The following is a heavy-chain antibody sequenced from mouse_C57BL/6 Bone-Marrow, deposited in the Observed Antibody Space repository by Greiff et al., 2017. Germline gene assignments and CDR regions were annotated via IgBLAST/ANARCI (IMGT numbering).Heavy chain of an antibody. CDR2: IDPSDSYT. Sequence: QVQLQQPGAELVMPGASVKLSCKASGYTFTSYWMHWVKQRPGQGLEWIGEIDPSDSYTNYNQKFKGKSTLTVDKSSSTAYMQLSSLTSEDSAVYYCARDCGRFDVWGTGTTVTVSS. J-gene: IGHJ1*03. D-gene: IGHD1-1*02. V-gene: IGHV1-69*01. CDR1: GYTFTSYW. CDR3: ARDCGRFDV.